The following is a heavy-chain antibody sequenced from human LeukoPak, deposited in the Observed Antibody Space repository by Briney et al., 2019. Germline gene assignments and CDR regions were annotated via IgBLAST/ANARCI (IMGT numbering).Heavy chain of an antibody. CDR2: ISGGGHNT. CDR1: GFTFSSYA. Sequence: GGSLRLSCAASGFTFSSYALSWVRQAPGKGLEWVSVISGGGHNTYYADSVKGRFTISRDNSKNKVYLQLNSLRAEDTAIYYCAKDRSSWYYPFDYWGQGTLVTVSS. V-gene: IGHV3-23*01. CDR3: AKDRSSWYYPFDY. D-gene: IGHD6-13*01. J-gene: IGHJ4*02.